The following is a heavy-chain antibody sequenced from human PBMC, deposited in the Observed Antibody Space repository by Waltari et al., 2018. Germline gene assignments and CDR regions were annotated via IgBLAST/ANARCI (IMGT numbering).Heavy chain of an antibody. D-gene: IGHD1-26*01. CDR3: ARGGSYTAIDS. J-gene: IGHJ4*02. CDR1: GFTFSDHY. CDR2: IRKKVNSCGT. Sequence: EVQLVESGGDLVQPGGSLRLSCAASGFTFSDHYMDWVRQAPGKGVEGVGRIRKKVNSCGTGYAASVRGRFTISRDDSKNSVYLQMNSLKGEDTAMYYCARGGSYTAIDSWGRGTLVTVSS. V-gene: IGHV3-72*01.